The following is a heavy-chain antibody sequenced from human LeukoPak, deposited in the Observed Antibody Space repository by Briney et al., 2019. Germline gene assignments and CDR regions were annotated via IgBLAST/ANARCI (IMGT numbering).Heavy chain of an antibody. CDR2: ISGSGGST. CDR1: GFTFSSYA. J-gene: IGHJ6*02. CDR3: AKDLGVVVAATLGDYYGMDV. V-gene: IGHV3-23*01. D-gene: IGHD2-15*01. Sequence: GGSLRLSCAASGFTFSSYAMSWVRQAPGKGLEWVSAISGSGGSTYYADSVKGRFTISRDNSKNTLYLQMNSLRAEDMAVYYCAKDLGVVVAATLGDYYGMDVWGQGTTVTVSS.